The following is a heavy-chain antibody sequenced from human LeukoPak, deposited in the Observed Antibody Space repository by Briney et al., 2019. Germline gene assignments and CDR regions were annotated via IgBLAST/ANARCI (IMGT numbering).Heavy chain of an antibody. J-gene: IGHJ4*02. CDR2: IIPILGIA. V-gene: IGHV1-69*04. CDR3: ARAAVAGTGGVSRFDY. Sequence: GSSVKVSCKASGGTFSSYVISWVRQAPGQGLEWMGRIIPILGIANYAQKFQGRVTITADKSTSTAYMELSSLRSEDTAVYYCARAAVAGTGGVSRFDYWGQGTLVTVSS. D-gene: IGHD6-19*01. CDR1: GGTFSSYV.